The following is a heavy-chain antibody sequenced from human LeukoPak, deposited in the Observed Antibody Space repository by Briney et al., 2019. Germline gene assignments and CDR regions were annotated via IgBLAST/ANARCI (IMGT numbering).Heavy chain of an antibody. CDR2: MNPNSGNT. CDR3: ARGPYLTGTTAGGGWPPFDP. D-gene: IGHD1-7*01. Sequence: ASVKVSCKASGYTFTSYDINWVRQATGQGLEWMGWMNPNSGNTGYAQKFQGRVTMTRNTSISTAYMELSSLRSEDTAVYYCARGPYLTGTTAGGGWPPFDPWGQGTLVTVSS. CDR1: GYTFTSYD. V-gene: IGHV1-8*01. J-gene: IGHJ5*02.